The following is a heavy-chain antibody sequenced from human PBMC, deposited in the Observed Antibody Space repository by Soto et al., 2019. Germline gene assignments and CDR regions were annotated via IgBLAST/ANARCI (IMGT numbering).Heavy chain of an antibody. Sequence: EVQLLESGGGLVQPGGSLRLSCAASGFTFSSYAMSWVRQAPGKGLEWVSAISGSGGSTYYEDSEKGRFTISRDNSKNTLYRQMNSLRAEDTAVYYCANDTTSVTYYYYGMDVWGQGTTVTVFS. J-gene: IGHJ6*02. V-gene: IGHV3-23*01. D-gene: IGHD4-17*01. CDR1: GFTFSSYA. CDR2: ISGSGGST. CDR3: ANDTTSVTYYYYGMDV.